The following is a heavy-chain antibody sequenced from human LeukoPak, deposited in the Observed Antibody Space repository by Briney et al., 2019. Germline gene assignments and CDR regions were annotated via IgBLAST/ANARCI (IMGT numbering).Heavy chain of an antibody. CDR2: INPYSGGT. D-gene: IGHD3-10*01. CDR3: ARVRSPRFGELSLDY. Sequence: GASVKVSCKASGYTFTGYYMHWVRQAPGQGLEWMGLINPYSGGTNYAQKFQGRVTMTRDTSISTAYMELSRLRSDDTAVYYCARVRSPRFGELSLDYWGQGTLVTVSS. J-gene: IGHJ4*02. CDR1: GYTFTGYY. V-gene: IGHV1-2*06.